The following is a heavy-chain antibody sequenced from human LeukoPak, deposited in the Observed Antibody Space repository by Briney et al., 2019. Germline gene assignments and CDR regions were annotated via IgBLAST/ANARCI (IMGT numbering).Heavy chain of an antibody. Sequence: GGSLRLSCAASGFSVSVNYMSWVRQAPGKGLEWVSTLFASGYSTYADSVKGRFTISRDNSKNTLDLQMNSLRAEDTAVYYCARDKFEGYYFDYWGQGTLVTVSS. J-gene: IGHJ4*02. CDR3: ARDKFEGYYFDY. CDR2: LFASGYS. CDR1: GFSVSVNY. V-gene: IGHV3-66*01. D-gene: IGHD3-9*01.